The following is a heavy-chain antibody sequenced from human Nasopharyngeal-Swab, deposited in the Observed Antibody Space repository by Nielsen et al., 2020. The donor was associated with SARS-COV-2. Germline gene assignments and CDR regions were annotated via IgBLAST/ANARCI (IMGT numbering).Heavy chain of an antibody. J-gene: IGHJ4*02. V-gene: IGHV1-58*01. D-gene: IGHD3-22*01. CDR3: AASLPYDSSGYYS. Sequence: WVRQAPGQRLEWIGWIVVGSGNTNYAQKFQERVTITRDMPTSTAYMELSSLRSEDTAVYYYAASLPYDSSGYYSWGQGTLVTVSS. CDR2: IVVGSGNT.